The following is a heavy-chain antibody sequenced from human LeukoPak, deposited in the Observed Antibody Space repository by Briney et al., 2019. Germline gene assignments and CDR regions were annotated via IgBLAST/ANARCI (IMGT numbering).Heavy chain of an antibody. V-gene: IGHV4-59*08. D-gene: IGHD5-18*01. CDR3: ARPLRGYSYGAGAFDI. J-gene: IGHJ3*02. CDR2: IYHSGST. CDR1: GGSISSYY. Sequence: SETLSLTCTVSGGSISSYYWSWIRQPPGKGLEWIGYIYHSGSTNYNPSLKSRVTISVDTSKNQFSLKLSSVTAADTAVYYCARPLRGYSYGAGAFDIWGQGTMVTVSS.